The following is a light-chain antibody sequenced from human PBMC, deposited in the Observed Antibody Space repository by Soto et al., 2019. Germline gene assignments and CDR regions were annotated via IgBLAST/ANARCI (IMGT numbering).Light chain of an antibody. J-gene: IGKJ3*01. CDR2: WSS. CDR3: QQYDNTPFT. V-gene: IGKV4-1*01. CDR1: QSVLYSSNNKNY. Sequence: DIVMTQSPDSLAVSLGERATINCKSSQSVLYSSNNKNYLAWYQQNPGQPPKLLIYWSSTLESGVPDRFSGSGSGTDFTLTINSLQAEDVAVYYCQQYDNTPFTFGPGTKVYIK.